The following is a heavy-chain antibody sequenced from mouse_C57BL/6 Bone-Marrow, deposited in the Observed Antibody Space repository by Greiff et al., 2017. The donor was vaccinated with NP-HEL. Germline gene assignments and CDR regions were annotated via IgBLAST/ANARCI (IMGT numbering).Heavy chain of an antibody. Sequence: VQLQQSGPELVKPGASVKISCKASGYSFTGYYMNWVKQSPEKSLEWIGEINPSTGGTTYNQKLKAKATLTVGKSSSTAYMQLKSLTSEDSAVYYCARGFTTVVAPYYAMDYWGQGTSVTVSS. CDR1: GYSFTGYY. J-gene: IGHJ4*01. V-gene: IGHV1-42*01. D-gene: IGHD1-1*01. CDR2: INPSTGGT. CDR3: ARGFTTVVAPYYAMDY.